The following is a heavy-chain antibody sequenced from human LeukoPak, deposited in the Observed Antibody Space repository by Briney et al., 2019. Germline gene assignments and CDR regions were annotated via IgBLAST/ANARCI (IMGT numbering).Heavy chain of an antibody. Sequence: GGSLRLSCAASGFTFSSYGMHWVRQAPGKGLEWVAFIRYDGSNKYYADSVKGRFTISRDNSKNTLYLQMNSLRAEDTAVYYCAKDATITMVRGVINWFDHWGQGTLVTVSS. CDR3: AKDATITMVRGVINWFDH. CDR2: IRYDGSNK. V-gene: IGHV3-30*02. D-gene: IGHD3-10*01. J-gene: IGHJ5*02. CDR1: GFTFSSYG.